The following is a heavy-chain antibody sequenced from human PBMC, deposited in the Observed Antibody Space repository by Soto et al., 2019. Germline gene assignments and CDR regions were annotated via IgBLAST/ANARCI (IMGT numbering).Heavy chain of an antibody. CDR3: ARHGVYCSGGSCNSYYYYYGMDV. CDR2: IYYSGST. CDR1: GGSISSSSYY. D-gene: IGHD2-15*01. V-gene: IGHV4-39*01. J-gene: IGHJ6*02. Sequence: TSETLSLTCTVSGGSISSSSYYGGWIHQPPGKGLEWIGSIYYSGSTYYNPSLKSRVTISVDTSKNQFSLKLSSVTAADTAVYYCARHGVYCSGGSCNSYYYYYGMDVWGQGTTVTVSS.